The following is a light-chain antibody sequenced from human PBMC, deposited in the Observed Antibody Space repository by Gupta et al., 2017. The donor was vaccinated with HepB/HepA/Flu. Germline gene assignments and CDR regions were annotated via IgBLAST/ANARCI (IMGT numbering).Light chain of an antibody. Sequence: QSALTLPASVPGSPGRSTTISCTGTSSDVGGYNYVSWYQQHPGKAPKLMIHDVSNRPSGVSNRFSGSKSGNTASLTISGLQAEDEADYYCSSYTSGATVVFGGGTKLTVL. V-gene: IGLV2-14*03. CDR1: SSDVGGYNY. J-gene: IGLJ2*01. CDR2: DVS. CDR3: SSYTSGATVV.